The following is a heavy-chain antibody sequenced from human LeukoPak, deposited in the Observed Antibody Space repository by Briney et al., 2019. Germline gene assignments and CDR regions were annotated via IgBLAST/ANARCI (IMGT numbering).Heavy chain of an antibody. CDR3: AREGKQLAGAPDY. Sequence: ASVKVSCKASGYTFNANYIHWVRQAPGQGLEWMGWINPNSGETNYSQKFQGRVIVTRDTSISTAYMELSRLTSDDTAVYYCAREGKQLAGAPDYWGQGTLVTVSS. CDR1: GYTFNANY. CDR2: INPNSGET. V-gene: IGHV1-2*02. J-gene: IGHJ4*02. D-gene: IGHD6-13*01.